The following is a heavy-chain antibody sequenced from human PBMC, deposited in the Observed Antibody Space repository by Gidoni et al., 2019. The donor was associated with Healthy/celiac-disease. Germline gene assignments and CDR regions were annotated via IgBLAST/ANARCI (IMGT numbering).Heavy chain of an antibody. CDR1: GFTFSSHW. Sequence: EVQLVESGGGLVQPGGSLRLSCAASGFTFSSHWMHWVRKAPGKGLVGVARMNSDGSSTSYADSVKSRFTISRDNAKNTLYLQMNSLRAEDTAVYYCAREWAFLYYYYYGMDVWGQGTTVTVSS. CDR2: MNSDGSST. V-gene: IGHV3-74*01. J-gene: IGHJ6*02. CDR3: AREWAFLYYYYYGMDV.